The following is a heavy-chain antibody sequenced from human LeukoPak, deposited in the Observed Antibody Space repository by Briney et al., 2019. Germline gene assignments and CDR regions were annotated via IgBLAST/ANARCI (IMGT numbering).Heavy chain of an antibody. CDR2: INPNSGGT. V-gene: IGHV1-2*02. CDR3: ARYYDSSGYYYGPTDWFDP. J-gene: IGHJ5*02. Sequence: GASVKVSCKASGYTFTGYYMHWVRQAPGQGLEWMGWINPNSGGTNYAQKFQGRVTMTRDTSISTAYMELSRLRSDDTAVYYCARYYDSSGYYYGPTDWFDPWGQGTLVTVSS. D-gene: IGHD3-22*01. CDR1: GYTFTGYY.